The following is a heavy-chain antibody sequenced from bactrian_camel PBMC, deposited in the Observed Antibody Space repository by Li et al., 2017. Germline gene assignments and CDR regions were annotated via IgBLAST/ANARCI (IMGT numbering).Heavy chain of an antibody. CDR1: TSIPNSCA. D-gene: IGHD3*01. V-gene: IGHV3S9*01. CDR3: AAVPHLVECDWVEYNTR. CDR2: IARDGTA. Sequence: QVQLVESGGGSVQAGGTLRLSCISSTSIPNSCAVGWFRQVPGKAREGVASIARDGTAVYADSVKGRFTISKDNDKHTLYLQMNALEPNDTSTYFCAAVPHLVECDWVEYNTRWGQGTQVTVS. J-gene: IGHJ4*01.